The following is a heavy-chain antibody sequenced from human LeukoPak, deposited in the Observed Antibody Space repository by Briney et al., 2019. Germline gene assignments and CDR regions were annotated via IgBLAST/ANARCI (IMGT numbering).Heavy chain of an antibody. D-gene: IGHD5-12*01. CDR1: GFTLRGYD. J-gene: IGHJ4*02. CDR2: TSGSGGNT. CDR3: AKEYSGYDFDY. V-gene: IGHV3-23*01. Sequence: GGSLRLSCAVSGFTLRGYDMSWVRQAPGKGLEAVAATSGSGGNTYYAASVKGRFTISRDKSKNTIYLQMNSARCEDTAVHCFAKEYSGYDFDYWGQGTLVTVSS.